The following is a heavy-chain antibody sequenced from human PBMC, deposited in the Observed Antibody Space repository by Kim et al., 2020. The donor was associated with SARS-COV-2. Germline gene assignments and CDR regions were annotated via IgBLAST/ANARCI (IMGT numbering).Heavy chain of an antibody. Sequence: YADSVKGRFTISRDKSKNTLYLQLNSLRAEDTAVYYCAIVASKLRFLNFEYLGQGTLVTVSP. J-gene: IGHJ4*02. D-gene: IGHD3-3*01. CDR3: AIVASKLRFLNFEY. V-gene: IGHV3-23*01.